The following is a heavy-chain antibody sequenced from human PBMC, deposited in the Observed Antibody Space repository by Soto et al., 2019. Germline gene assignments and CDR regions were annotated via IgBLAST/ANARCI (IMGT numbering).Heavy chain of an antibody. V-gene: IGHV3-33*01. CDR1: GFIFSSYG. J-gene: IGHJ6*02. CDR3: ARCKQKVMHCAMDV. Sequence: QVHLVESGGGAVQPGRSLRVSCAASGFIFSSYGMHWVRQAPGKGLEWVAFINYDGSNKFYGASVKGRFTVSRDNSKNTLYLQLNRLRGEDTAIYYCARCKQKVMHCAMDVWGQGATVTV. CDR2: INYDGSNK. D-gene: IGHD2-21*01.